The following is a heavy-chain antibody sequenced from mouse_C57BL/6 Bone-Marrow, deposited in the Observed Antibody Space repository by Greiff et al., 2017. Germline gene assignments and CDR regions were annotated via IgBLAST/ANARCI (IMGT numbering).Heavy chain of an antibody. CDR1: GFTFSDYY. J-gene: IGHJ4*01. CDR2: ISNGGGST. CDR3: ARRRTCGHAMDY. V-gene: IGHV5-12*01. Sequence: EVQVVESGGGLVQPGGSLKLSCAASGFTFSDYYMYWVRQTPEKRLEWVAYISNGGGSTYYPDTVKGRFTMSRDNAKNTLYLQMSRLKSEDTAMYYGARRRTCGHAMDYWGQGTSVTVSS.